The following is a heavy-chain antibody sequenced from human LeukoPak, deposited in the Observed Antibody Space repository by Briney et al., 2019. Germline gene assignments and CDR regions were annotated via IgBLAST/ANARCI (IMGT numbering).Heavy chain of an antibody. Sequence: PSETLSLTCTVSGDSISSYYWSWVRQPAGKGLEWIGRIHTSGSTNYNPSLRSRVTMSLATSKNQFSLKLSSVTAADTAVYYCGGSRDGYIDYWGQGTLVTFSS. CDR2: IHTSGST. D-gene: IGHD5-24*01. CDR1: GDSISSYY. J-gene: IGHJ4*02. CDR3: GGSRDGYIDY. V-gene: IGHV4-4*07.